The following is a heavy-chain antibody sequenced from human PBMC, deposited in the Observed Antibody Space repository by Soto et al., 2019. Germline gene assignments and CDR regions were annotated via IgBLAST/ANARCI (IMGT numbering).Heavy chain of an antibody. CDR2: IIPIFGTA. V-gene: IGHV1-69*01. CDR3: ARYCSSTSCYSADQFYGMDV. D-gene: IGHD2-2*01. Sequence: QVQLVQSGAEVKKPGSSVKVSCKASGGTFSSYAISWVRQAPGQGLEWMGGIIPIFGTANYAQKFQGRVTITADESTSTAYVELSSLRSEDTAVYYCARYCSSTSCYSADQFYGMDVWGQGTTVTVSS. CDR1: GGTFSSYA. J-gene: IGHJ6*02.